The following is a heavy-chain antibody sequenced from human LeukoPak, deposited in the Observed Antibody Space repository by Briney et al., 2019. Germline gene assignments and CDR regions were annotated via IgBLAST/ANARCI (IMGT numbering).Heavy chain of an antibody. Sequence: SETLSLTCTVSGGSISSYYRSWIRQPPGKGLEWIGYIYYSGSTNYNPSLKSRVTISVDTSKNQFSLKLSSVTAADTAVYYCARRRRYCSGGGCYHHFDYWGQGTLVTVSS. CDR1: GGSISSYY. CDR3: ARRRRYCSGGGCYHHFDY. V-gene: IGHV4-59*08. J-gene: IGHJ4*02. D-gene: IGHD2-15*01. CDR2: IYYSGST.